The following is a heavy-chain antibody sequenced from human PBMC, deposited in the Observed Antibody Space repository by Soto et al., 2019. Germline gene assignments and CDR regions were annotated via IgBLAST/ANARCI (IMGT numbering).Heavy chain of an antibody. Sequence: GASVKVSCKASGGTFSSYAISWVRQAPGQGLEWMGGIIPIFGTANYAQKFQGRVTITADESTSTAYMELSSLRSEDTAVYYCARSAPRSSVDYWGQGTLAPVSS. CDR2: IIPIFGTA. CDR3: ARSAPRSSVDY. CDR1: GGTFSSYA. D-gene: IGHD3-22*01. V-gene: IGHV1-69*13. J-gene: IGHJ4*02.